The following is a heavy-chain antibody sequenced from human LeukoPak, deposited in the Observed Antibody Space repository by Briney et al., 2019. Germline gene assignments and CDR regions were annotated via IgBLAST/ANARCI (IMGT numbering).Heavy chain of an antibody. Sequence: PGGSLRLSCAVSGFTFSSFEMNWVRQAPGKGLEWVSYISSSGSSIYYADSVKGRFTISRDNAKNSLYLQMNSLRADHTALYYCAKGGFVTTIDYWGQGTLVTVSS. CDR2: ISSSGSSI. D-gene: IGHD4-17*01. J-gene: IGHJ4*02. V-gene: IGHV3-48*03. CDR1: GFTFSSFE. CDR3: AKGGFVTTIDY.